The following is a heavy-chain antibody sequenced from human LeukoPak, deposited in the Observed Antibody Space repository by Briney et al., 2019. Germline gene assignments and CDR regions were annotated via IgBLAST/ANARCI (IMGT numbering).Heavy chain of an antibody. J-gene: IGHJ1*01. D-gene: IGHD4-17*01. CDR1: GFTFTNSE. CDR3: ARDYGGEYFQH. CDR2: ISSSGNTI. Sequence: PGGSLRLSCAASGFTFTNSEMNWVRQAPGKGLEWVSYISSSGNTIYYADSVKGRFTISRDNARNSLYLQMNSLRAEDTAVYYCARDYGGEYFQHWGQGTLVTVSS. V-gene: IGHV3-48*03.